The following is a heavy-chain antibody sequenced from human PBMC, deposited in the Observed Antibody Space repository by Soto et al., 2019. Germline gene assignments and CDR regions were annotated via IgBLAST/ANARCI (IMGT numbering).Heavy chain of an antibody. Sequence: SSETLSLTCTVSGGSISSYYWSWIRQPPGKGLEWIGYIYYSGSTNYNPSLKSRVTISVDTSKNQFSLKLSSVTAADTAVYYCAREVSGAPSKYNWFDPWGQGTLVTVSS. CDR3: AREVSGAPSKYNWFDP. CDR1: GGSISSYY. CDR2: IYYSGST. J-gene: IGHJ5*02. D-gene: IGHD2-15*01. V-gene: IGHV4-59*01.